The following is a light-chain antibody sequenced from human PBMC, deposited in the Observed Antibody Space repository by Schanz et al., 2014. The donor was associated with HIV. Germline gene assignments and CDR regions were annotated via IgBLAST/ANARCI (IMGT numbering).Light chain of an antibody. J-gene: IGLJ2*01. CDR1: SSNIGNNY. V-gene: IGLV1-51*01. CDR3: GTWDSSLSDVV. Sequence: QSVLTQPPSLSAAPGQRVTISCSGSSSNIGNNYVSWYQQLPETASKLLIYDHNKRPSGIPDRFSCSKYGTSATLGIAGLQTGDEADYYCGTWDSSLSDVVFGGGTKLTVL. CDR2: DHN.